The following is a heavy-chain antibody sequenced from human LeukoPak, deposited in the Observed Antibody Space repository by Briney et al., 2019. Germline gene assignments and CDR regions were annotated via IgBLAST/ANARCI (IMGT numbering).Heavy chain of an antibody. V-gene: IGHV1-69*13. J-gene: IGHJ6*03. CDR1: GGTFSSYA. Sequence: GASVKVSCKASGGTFSSYAISWVRQAPGQGLEWMGGIIPIFGTANYAQKFQGRVTITADESTSTAYMELSSLRSEDTAVYYCARDLQGLREGYNRGYLWKVYYYMDVWGKGTTVTVSS. D-gene: IGHD5-24*01. CDR2: IIPIFGTA. CDR3: ARDLQGLREGYNRGYLWKVYYYMDV.